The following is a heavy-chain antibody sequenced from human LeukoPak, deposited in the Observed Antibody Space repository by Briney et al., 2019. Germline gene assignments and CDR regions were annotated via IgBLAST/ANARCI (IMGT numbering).Heavy chain of an antibody. Sequence: SETLSLTCAVSGGSISSGGYSWSWIRQPPGKGLEWIGYIYYSGSTYYNPSLKSRVTISVDTSKNQFSLKLSSVTAADTAVYYCARDSTMVRGVHFDYWGQGTLVTVSS. CDR2: IYYSGST. CDR1: GGSISSGGYS. V-gene: IGHV4-31*11. CDR3: ARDSTMVRGVHFDY. J-gene: IGHJ4*02. D-gene: IGHD3-10*01.